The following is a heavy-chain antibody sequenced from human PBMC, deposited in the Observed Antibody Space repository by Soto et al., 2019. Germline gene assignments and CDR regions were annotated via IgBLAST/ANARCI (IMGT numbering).Heavy chain of an antibody. CDR1: GGSVSSGSYY. CDR3: ARDRGVYSSSSPRYYYYGMDV. Sequence: SETLSLTCTVSGGSVSSGSYYWSWIRQPPGKGLEWIGYIYYSGSTNYNPSLKSRVTISVDTSKNQFSLKLSSVTAADTAVYYCARDRGVYSSSSPRYYYYGMDVWGQGTTVTVSS. V-gene: IGHV4-61*01. J-gene: IGHJ6*02. D-gene: IGHD6-6*01. CDR2: IYYSGST.